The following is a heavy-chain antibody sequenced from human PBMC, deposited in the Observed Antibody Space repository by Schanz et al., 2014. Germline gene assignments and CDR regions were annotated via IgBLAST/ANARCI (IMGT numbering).Heavy chain of an antibody. D-gene: IGHD2-2*01. CDR1: RSTFSSYT. CDR2: FIPILDVG. J-gene: IGHJ4*02. CDR3: ARAPTAYCSDTSCLGTPFDY. Sequence: QVQLVQSGAEVKKPGSSMKVSCKASRSTFSSYTISWVRQARGQGLEWVGRFIPILDVGNYALRFQDRVTVTRDTSRSTVYMELSSLRSEDTAVYYCARAPTAYCSDTSCLGTPFDYWGQGTLVTVSS. V-gene: IGHV1-69*02.